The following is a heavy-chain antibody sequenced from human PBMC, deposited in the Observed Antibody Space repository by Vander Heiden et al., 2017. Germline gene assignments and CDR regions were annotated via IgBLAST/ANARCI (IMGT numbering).Heavy chain of an antibody. D-gene: IGHD3-10*01. CDR1: GGSLSSSIFY. Sequence: QLQLQESGPGLVKPSETLSLTCTVSGGSLSSSIFYWGWSRQPPGKGLEWIGSIYYSGSTYYNPSLKSRVTISVDTSKNQFSLKLSSVTAADTAVYYCATTTITMVRGVILWYFDLWGRGTLVTVSS. CDR2: IYYSGST. CDR3: ATTTITMVRGVILWYFDL. J-gene: IGHJ2*01. V-gene: IGHV4-39*01.